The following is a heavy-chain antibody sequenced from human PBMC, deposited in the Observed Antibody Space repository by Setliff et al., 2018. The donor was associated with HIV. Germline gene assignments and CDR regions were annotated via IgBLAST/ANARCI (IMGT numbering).Heavy chain of an antibody. CDR1: GFSFSIYE. D-gene: IGHD3-22*01. Sequence: PGGSLRLSCAASGFSFSIYEMNWVRQAPGKGLEWLSYISSSSGTILYVDSVQGRFTISRDNAKNSLYLQMNSLRAEDTAVYYCARSHYDSRGYYYRGDAFDIWGLGTMVTVS. CDR2: ISSSSGTI. CDR3: ARSHYDSRGYYYRGDAFDI. J-gene: IGHJ3*02. V-gene: IGHV3-48*03.